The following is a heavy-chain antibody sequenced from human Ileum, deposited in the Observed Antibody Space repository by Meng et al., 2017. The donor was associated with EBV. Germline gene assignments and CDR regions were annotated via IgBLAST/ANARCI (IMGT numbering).Heavy chain of an antibody. V-gene: IGHV3-73*01. CDR1: GFTFSGST. Sequence: RVGSRCGLVSSGGSLKLSWGASGFTFSGSTMHGVRQASGKGLEWVGRIRSKAYSSATAYAASVKGRFTISRDDSKNTAYLQMNSLKTEDTAVYYCIRNLGYCSGGSCAWGQGTLVTVSS. D-gene: IGHD2-15*01. CDR3: IRNLGYCSGGSCA. J-gene: IGHJ5*02. CDR2: IRSKAYSSAT.